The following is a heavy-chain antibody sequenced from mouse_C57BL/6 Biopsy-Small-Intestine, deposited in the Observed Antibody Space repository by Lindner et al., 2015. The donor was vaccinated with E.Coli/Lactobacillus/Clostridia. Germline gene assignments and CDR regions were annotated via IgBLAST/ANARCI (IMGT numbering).Heavy chain of an antibody. D-gene: IGHD1-1*02. CDR1: GGTLSSYI. CDR2: IIPILGIA. Sequence: SVKVSCKASGGTLSSYIITWVRQAPGQGLEWSGRIIPILGIANYAQKFQGRVTITADKSTSTAHMELSSLRSEDTAVYYCARVYGCSSTNCYTWFDSWGQGTLVTVSS. V-gene: IGHV1-74*01. CDR3: ARVYGCSSTNCYTWFDS. J-gene: IGHJ4*01.